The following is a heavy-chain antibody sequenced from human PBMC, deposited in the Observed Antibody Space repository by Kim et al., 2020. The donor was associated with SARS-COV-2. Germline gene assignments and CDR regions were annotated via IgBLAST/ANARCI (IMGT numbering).Heavy chain of an antibody. CDR2: IYYTGIT. Sequence: SETLSLTCAVSGDSISRYYWSWIRQPPGKGLEWIAYIYYTGITDSNPSLKSRVTTSLDMSKSQFSLRLTSMTAADTAMYFCARHTPDGRGAFDIWAQGTMVTVSS. V-gene: IGHV4-59*08. CDR1: GDSISRYY. CDR3: ARHTPDGRGAFDI. J-gene: IGHJ3*02. D-gene: IGHD4-17*01.